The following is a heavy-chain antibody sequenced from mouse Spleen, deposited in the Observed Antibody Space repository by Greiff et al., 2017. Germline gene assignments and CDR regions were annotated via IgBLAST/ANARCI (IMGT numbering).Heavy chain of an antibody. V-gene: IGHV1-15*01. Sequence: QVQLQQSGAELVRPGASVTLSCKASGYTFTDYEMHWVKQTPVHGLEWIGAIDPETGGTAYNQKFKGKAILTADKSSSTAYMELRSLTSEDSAVYYCTRHGNYVTAYWGQGTLVTVSA. CDR2: IDPETGGT. CDR1: GYTFTDYE. CDR3: TRHGNYVTAY. J-gene: IGHJ3*01. D-gene: IGHD2-1*01.